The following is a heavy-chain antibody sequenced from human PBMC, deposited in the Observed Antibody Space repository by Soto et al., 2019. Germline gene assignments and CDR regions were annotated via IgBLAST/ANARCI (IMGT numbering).Heavy chain of an antibody. Sequence: GGSLRLSCAASGFTFSSYWMHWVRQAPGKGLVWVSRINSDGSSTSYADSVKGRFTISRDNAKNTQNLQMNSLRAEDTAVYYCARSPLPVDAFDIWGQGTMVTVSS. V-gene: IGHV3-74*01. CDR1: GFTFSSYW. J-gene: IGHJ3*02. CDR3: ARSPLPVDAFDI. CDR2: INSDGSST.